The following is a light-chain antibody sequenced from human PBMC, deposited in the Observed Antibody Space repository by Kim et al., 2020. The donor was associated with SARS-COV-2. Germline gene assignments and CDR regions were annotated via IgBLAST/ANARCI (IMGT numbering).Light chain of an antibody. CDR3: ASWDDSLDAWV. V-gene: IGLV1-44*01. J-gene: IGLJ3*02. CDR2: NNY. CDR1: EANIVRNT. Sequence: GQRVVISCSGSEANIVRNTVNWYQHFPGTAPKLLIHNNYHRPSGVPDRFSGSMSGTSASLAISGLQSDDEADYYCASWDDSLDAWVFGGGTQLTVL.